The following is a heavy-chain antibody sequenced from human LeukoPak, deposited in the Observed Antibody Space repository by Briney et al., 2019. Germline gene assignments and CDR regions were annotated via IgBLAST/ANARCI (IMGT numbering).Heavy chain of an antibody. Sequence: PGGSLRLSCTASGFTFGDYAMSWIRQAPGKGLEWVCFIRSKAYGETADYAASVKGSFTISRDDSKAIAYLQMNSLKTEDTAVYHCTRDRGAYNLYDYWGQGTLVTVSS. CDR3: TRDRGAYNLYDY. CDR1: GFTFGDYA. D-gene: IGHD1-1*01. CDR2: IRSKAYGETA. V-gene: IGHV3-49*03. J-gene: IGHJ4*02.